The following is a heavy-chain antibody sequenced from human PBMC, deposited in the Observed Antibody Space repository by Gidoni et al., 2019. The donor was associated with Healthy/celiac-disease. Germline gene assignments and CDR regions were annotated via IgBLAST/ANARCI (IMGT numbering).Heavy chain of an antibody. CDR1: GGSFSGYS. J-gene: IGHJ4*02. CDR3: ARGRGNYYGSGSYYKPLCYFDY. V-gene: IGHV4-34*01. Sequence: QVQLQQWGAGLLQPSEPLSLTCAVYGGSFSGYSWSWIRQPPGKGLEWIGEINHSGSTNYNPSLKSRVTISVDTSKNQFSLKLSSVTAADTAVYYCARGRGNYYGSGSYYKPLCYFDYWGQGTLVTVSS. CDR2: INHSGST. D-gene: IGHD3-10*01.